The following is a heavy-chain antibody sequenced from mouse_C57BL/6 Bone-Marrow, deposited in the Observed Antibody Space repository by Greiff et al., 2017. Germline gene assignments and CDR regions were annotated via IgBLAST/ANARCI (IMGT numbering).Heavy chain of an antibody. Sequence: QVQLQQPGAELVMPGASVKLSCKASGYTFTSYWMHWVKQRPGQGLEWIGEIDPSDSYTNYNQKFKGKSTLTVDKSSSTAYMQLSSLTSEDSAVYYCASSANYGFYYAMDYWGQGTSVTVSS. D-gene: IGHD1-1*01. CDR1: GYTFTSYW. CDR2: IDPSDSYT. V-gene: IGHV1-69*01. J-gene: IGHJ4*01. CDR3: ASSANYGFYYAMDY.